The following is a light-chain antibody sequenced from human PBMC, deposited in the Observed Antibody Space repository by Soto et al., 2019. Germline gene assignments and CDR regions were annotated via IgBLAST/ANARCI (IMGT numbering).Light chain of an antibody. V-gene: IGLV2-14*01. CDR3: SSYTSSSTGG. CDR2: DVS. J-gene: IGLJ1*01. Sequence: QSALTQPASVSWSPGQSITISCTGTSSDVGGYNYVSWYQQHPGKAPKLMIYDVSNRPSGVSNRFSGSKSGNTASLTISWLQAEDEADYYCSSYTSSSTGGFGTGTKVTVL. CDR1: SSDVGGYNY.